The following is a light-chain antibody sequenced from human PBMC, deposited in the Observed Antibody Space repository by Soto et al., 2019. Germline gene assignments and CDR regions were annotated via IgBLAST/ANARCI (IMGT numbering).Light chain of an antibody. J-gene: IGLJ3*02. CDR1: NSNVGNNT. CDR3: AAWDDSLNGPL. Sequence: QSVLTQPPSASGTPGQRVTISCSGSNSNVGNNTVNWYQQLPGTAPTLLIYSNNQRPSGVPDRFSGSKSGTSASLAVNGLQSEDEADYYCAAWDDSLNGPLFGGGTKLTVL. CDR2: SNN. V-gene: IGLV1-44*01.